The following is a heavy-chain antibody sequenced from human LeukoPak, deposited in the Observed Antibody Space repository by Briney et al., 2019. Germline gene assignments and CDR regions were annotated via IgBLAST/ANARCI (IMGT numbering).Heavy chain of an antibody. CDR2: TYYSGAT. Sequence: PSETLSLTCAVYGGSFSGYYWSWIRQPPGKGLEWMGSTYYSGATYYNPSLKGRVTISVDASKNQFSLKLSSVTAADTAVYYCARRTEMGYWYFDLWGRGTLVTVSS. D-gene: IGHD5-24*01. J-gene: IGHJ2*01. CDR1: GGSFSGYY. CDR3: ARRTEMGYWYFDL. V-gene: IGHV4-34*01.